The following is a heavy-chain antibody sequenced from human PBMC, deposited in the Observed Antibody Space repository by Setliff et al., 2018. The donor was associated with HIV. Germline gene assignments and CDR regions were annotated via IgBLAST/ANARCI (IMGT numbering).Heavy chain of an antibody. CDR1: SGSFSGYY. CDR3: VREQWLVTRGYFDS. D-gene: IGHD6-19*01. CDR2: INHSGST. V-gene: IGHV4-34*01. J-gene: IGHJ4*02. Sequence: SETLSLTCAVYSGSFSGYYWSWIRQPPGKGLEWIGEINHSGSTNYNPSLKSRVTISIDTSKNQFSVKLNFVTAADTAVYYCVREQWLVTRGYFDSWGQGIMVTVSS.